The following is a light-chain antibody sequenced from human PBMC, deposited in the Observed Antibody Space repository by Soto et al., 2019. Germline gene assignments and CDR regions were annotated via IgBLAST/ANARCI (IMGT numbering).Light chain of an antibody. Sequence: EIVLTQSPGTLSLSPGERATLSCRASQSVSSSVLAWYQQKPGQAPRLLIYGASSRATGIPDRFSGSGSGTDFTLIISRLEPEDVAVYYCQQYGSSPLTFGGGTKVEIK. CDR3: QQYGSSPLT. J-gene: IGKJ4*01. V-gene: IGKV3-20*01. CDR1: QSVSSSV. CDR2: GAS.